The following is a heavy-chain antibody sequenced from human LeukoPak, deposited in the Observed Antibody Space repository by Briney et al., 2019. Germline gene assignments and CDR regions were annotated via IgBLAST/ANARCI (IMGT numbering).Heavy chain of an antibody. CDR1: GGTFSSYA. D-gene: IGHD4-17*01. J-gene: IGHJ4*02. Sequence: SVKVSCKASGGTFSSYAISWVRHAPGQGLEWMGGVIPMFATANYAPKFQDRVTITADESTSTAYMELRSLRSEDTAVYHCARGLHGDYGYFDYWGQGTLVTVSS. CDR2: VIPMFATA. CDR3: ARGLHGDYGYFDY. V-gene: IGHV1-69*13.